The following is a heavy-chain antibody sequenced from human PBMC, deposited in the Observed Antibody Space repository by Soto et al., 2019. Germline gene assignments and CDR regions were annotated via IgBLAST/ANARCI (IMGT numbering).Heavy chain of an antibody. Sequence: SQTLSLTCTVSGGSISRGGYYWSWICQHPGKGLEWFGYTYYSGCTYYPPSLKSRVTISVDTSKNQFSLKLSSVTAADTAVYYCARELATTTYYDSSGYYEWFDPWGQGTLVTV. CDR3: ARELATTTYYDSSGYYEWFDP. D-gene: IGHD3-22*01. CDR1: GGSISRGGYY. V-gene: IGHV4-31*03. J-gene: IGHJ5*02. CDR2: TYYSGCT.